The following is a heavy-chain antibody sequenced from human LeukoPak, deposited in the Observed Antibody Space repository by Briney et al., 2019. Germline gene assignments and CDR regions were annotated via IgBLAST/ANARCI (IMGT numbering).Heavy chain of an antibody. D-gene: IGHD2-8*01. Sequence: GGSLRLSCAASGFTFDDYGMSWVRQAPGKGLEWVSHINWNGGTTVYADSVKGRFTISRDNAKNSLYLQMNTLRVEDTALYFCARAYDDFCNNGVCYAYYFDYWGQGTLVTVSS. CDR1: GFTFDDYG. CDR3: ARAYDDFCNNGVCYAYYFDY. V-gene: IGHV3-20*04. CDR2: INWNGGTT. J-gene: IGHJ4*02.